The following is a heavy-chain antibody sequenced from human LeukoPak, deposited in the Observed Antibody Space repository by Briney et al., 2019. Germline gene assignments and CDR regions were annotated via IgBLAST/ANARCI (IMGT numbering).Heavy chain of an antibody. D-gene: IGHD2-15*01. J-gene: IGHJ6*04. Sequence: FSAASGFTFSSYPMNWVRLAPGKWLEWLSSISRSGDSIFYADSVKGRFTISRDNDKTTLYLQMNSLRAEDTAVYYCARYSRVAKYGMDVWGKGTTVTVSS. CDR1: GFTFSSYP. CDR3: ARYSRVAKYGMDV. V-gene: IGHV3-21*01. CDR2: ISRSGDSI.